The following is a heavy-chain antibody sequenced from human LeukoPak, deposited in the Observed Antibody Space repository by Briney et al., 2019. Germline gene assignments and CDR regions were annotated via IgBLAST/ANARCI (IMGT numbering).Heavy chain of an antibody. Sequence: PETLSLTRTLSLGSLSRYNTSCIRQPAGKGREWIGRIYTSGRTNYNPSLKSRVTMSVDTSKNQFSLKLCSVTAADTAVYYCARDSGYYGSGSVDAFDIWGQGTMVTVSS. CDR3: ARDSGYYGSGSVDAFDI. CDR2: IYTSGRT. CDR1: LGSLSRYN. D-gene: IGHD3-10*01. V-gene: IGHV4-4*07. J-gene: IGHJ3*02.